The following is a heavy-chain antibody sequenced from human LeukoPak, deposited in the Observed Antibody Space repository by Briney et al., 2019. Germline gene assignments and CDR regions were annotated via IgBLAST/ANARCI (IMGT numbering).Heavy chain of an antibody. CDR1: GFTVSSNF. D-gene: IGHD3-22*01. CDR3: ASKDPYDSSAYLLDY. J-gene: IGHJ4*02. CDR2: IYSGGST. V-gene: IGHV3-66*01. Sequence: GGSLRLSCAVSGFTVSSNFMTWVRQAPGKGLEWVSIIYSGGSTYYADSVKGRFTISRDSSKNTLYLQMNSLRADDTAVYFCASKDPYDSSAYLLDYWGQGTLVTVSS.